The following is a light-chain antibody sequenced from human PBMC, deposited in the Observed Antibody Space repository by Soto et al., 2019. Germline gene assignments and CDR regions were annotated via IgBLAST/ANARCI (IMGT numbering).Light chain of an antibody. CDR2: LNSDGSH. Sequence: QLVLTQSPSASASLGASVKLTCTLSSGYSSNAIAWHQQQPEKGPRYLMKLNSDGSHSKGDGIPDRFSGSSSGAERYLTIPNHQSEDEADYYCQTWGTGIRVFGGGTKVTVL. J-gene: IGLJ2*01. CDR3: QTWGTGIRV. V-gene: IGLV4-69*01. CDR1: SGYSSNA.